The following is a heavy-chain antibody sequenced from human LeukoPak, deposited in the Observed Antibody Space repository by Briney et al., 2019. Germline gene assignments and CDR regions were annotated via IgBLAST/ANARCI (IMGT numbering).Heavy chain of an antibody. V-gene: IGHV4-30-2*01. CDR3: ARQGYYYYGIDV. Sequence: SETLSLTCYVSGGSISSGGYSWTWVRQPPGKGLEWVGYIYHGGSTYYNPSLKSRLTISIDTSKNQFSLKLSSVTAADTAVYYWARQGYYYYGIDVWGQGTTVTVSS. CDR1: GGSISSGGYS. J-gene: IGHJ6*02. CDR2: IYHGGST.